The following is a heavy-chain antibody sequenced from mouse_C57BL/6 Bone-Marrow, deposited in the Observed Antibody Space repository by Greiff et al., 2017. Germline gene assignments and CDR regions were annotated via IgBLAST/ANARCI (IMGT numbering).Heavy chain of an antibody. J-gene: IGHJ1*03. CDR2: IDPEDGDT. CDR1: GFNINDYY. CDR3: TTTNYGSSYDYWYFDV. Sequence: EVQLQQSGAELVKPGASVKLSCTASGFNINDYYMNWVKQRTEQGLEWIGRIDPEDGDTKYAPKFQGKATITADTSSNTAYLQRSSLTDENSAVYYCTTTNYGSSYDYWYFDVWGTGTTVTVSS. V-gene: IGHV14-2*01. D-gene: IGHD1-1*01.